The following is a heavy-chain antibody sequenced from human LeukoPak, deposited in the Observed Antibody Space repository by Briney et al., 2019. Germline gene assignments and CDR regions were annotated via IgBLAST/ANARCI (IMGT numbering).Heavy chain of an antibody. J-gene: IGHJ5*02. Sequence: GGSLRLSCAASGFTFSSYAMHWVRQAPGKGLEWVAVISYDGSNKYYADSVKGRFTISRDNSKNTLYLQMNSLRAEDTAVYYCARDTYYYGSGSYRSTINWFDPWGQGTLVTVSS. CDR3: ARDTYYYGSGSYRSTINWFDP. CDR2: ISYDGSNK. D-gene: IGHD3-10*01. V-gene: IGHV3-30-3*01. CDR1: GFTFSSYA.